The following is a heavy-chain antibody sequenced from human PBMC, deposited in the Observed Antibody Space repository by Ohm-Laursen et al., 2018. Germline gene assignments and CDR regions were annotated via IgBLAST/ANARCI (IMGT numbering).Heavy chain of an antibody. CDR3: ARVIHDYGPHFDY. V-gene: IGHV4-59*01. Sequence: SETLSLTCTVSGASINLYYWSWIRQPPGKGLEWIGYINHSGSTNYNPSLKSRLNISVDTSKNQFSLKLTSVTAADTAVYYCARVIHDYGPHFDYWGQGTLVTVSS. CDR1: GASINLYY. J-gene: IGHJ4*02. D-gene: IGHD4-17*01. CDR2: INHSGST.